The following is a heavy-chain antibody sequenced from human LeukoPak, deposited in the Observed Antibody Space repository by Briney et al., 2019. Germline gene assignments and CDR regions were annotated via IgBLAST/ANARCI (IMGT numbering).Heavy chain of an antibody. Sequence: GGSLRLSCTASGFTFSSSWMTWVRQAPGKGLEWVANINQDGSEKYYVDSLKGRFTISRDNAKNSLYLQMNSLRAEDTAVYYCARRNNWGYFWGQGTLVTVSS. D-gene: IGHD7-27*01. V-gene: IGHV3-7*01. CDR3: ARRNNWGYF. CDR1: GFTFSSSW. J-gene: IGHJ4*02. CDR2: INQDGSEK.